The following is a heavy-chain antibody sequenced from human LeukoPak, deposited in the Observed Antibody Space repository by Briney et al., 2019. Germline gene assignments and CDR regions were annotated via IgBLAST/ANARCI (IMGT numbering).Heavy chain of an antibody. CDR2: IKQDGTER. D-gene: IGHD3-22*01. Sequence: GGSLRLSCAASSGFTLRNSWMSWVRQAPVKGLEWVANIKQDGTERHYGDSVKGRFIIPRDNAKNSLYLQMNSLRAEDTAVYYCARDTYYYDSSGYYATDYWGQGTLVTVSS. CDR3: ARDTYYYDSSGYYATDY. J-gene: IGHJ4*02. CDR1: SGFTLRNSW. V-gene: IGHV3-7*01.